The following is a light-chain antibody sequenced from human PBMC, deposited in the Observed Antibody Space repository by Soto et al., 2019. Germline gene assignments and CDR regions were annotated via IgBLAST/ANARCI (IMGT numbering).Light chain of an antibody. CDR3: QHYNSYSEA. Sequence: DIHMTQSPSTLSGSVGYRFTITCRASQTISSWLAWYQQKPGKAPKLLIYKASTLKSGVPSRFRGSGSGTECTLAISSLQPDDFEPYYCQHYNSYSEAFGQGTKVDIK. CDR2: KAS. V-gene: IGKV1-5*03. CDR1: QTISSW. J-gene: IGKJ1*01.